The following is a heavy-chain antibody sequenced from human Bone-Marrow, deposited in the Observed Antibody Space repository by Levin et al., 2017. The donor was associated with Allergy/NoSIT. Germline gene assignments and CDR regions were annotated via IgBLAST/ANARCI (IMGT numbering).Heavy chain of an antibody. J-gene: IGHJ5*02. CDR3: ARGGFCSGGRCYNNYFDP. D-gene: IGHD2-15*01. CDR2: MNPNSENK. CDR1: GYTFIDYD. V-gene: IGHV1-8*01. Sequence: GESLKISCKASGYTFIDYDINWVRQATGQGLEWMGWMNPNSENKGYAQKFQGRVTLTRDTSISTVYMELSSLRSEDTAVYYCARGGFCSGGRCYNNYFDPWGQGTLVTVSS.